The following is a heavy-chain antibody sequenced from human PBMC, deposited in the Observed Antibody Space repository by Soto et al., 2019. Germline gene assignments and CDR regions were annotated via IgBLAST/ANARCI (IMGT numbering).Heavy chain of an antibody. CDR2: ISGSGGTT. CDR3: AKDRSSTWNNWFDP. D-gene: IGHD6-13*01. J-gene: IGHJ5*02. Sequence: PGGSLRLSCAASGFTFSSYAMSWVRQAPGKGLEWVSAISGSGGTTYYADAVKGRFTISRDNSKNTLYLQMNSLRAEDTAVYYCAKDRSSTWNNWFDPWGQGSQVTVSS. CDR1: GFTFSSYA. V-gene: IGHV3-23*01.